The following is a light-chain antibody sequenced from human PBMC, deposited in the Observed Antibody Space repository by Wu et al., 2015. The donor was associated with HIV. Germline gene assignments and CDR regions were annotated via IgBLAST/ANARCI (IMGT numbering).Light chain of an antibody. V-gene: IGKV1-5*03. Sequence: DIQMTQSPSTLSASVGDRITITCRASQSISTWLAWYQQKPGKAPKLLIYRASDLKSGVPSRFSGSGSGTEFTLTISSLQPDDFATYYCQRYNSFYYSFGQGTKLEIK. CDR3: QRYNSFYYS. CDR2: RAS. J-gene: IGKJ2*03. CDR1: QSISTW.